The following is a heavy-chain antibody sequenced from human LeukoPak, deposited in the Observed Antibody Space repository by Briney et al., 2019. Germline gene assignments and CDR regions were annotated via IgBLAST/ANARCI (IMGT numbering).Heavy chain of an antibody. D-gene: IGHD3/OR15-3a*01. J-gene: IGHJ4*02. CDR2: MNPNSGNT. V-gene: IGHV1-8*03. CDR1: GYTFTSYD. CDR3: ARGPTWTGNYYYFDY. Sequence: GASVTVSCKASGYTFTSYDINWVRQATGRGLEWMGWMNPNSGNTGYAQKFQGRVTITGHTSISTAYMELSSLRSEDTAVYYCARGPTWTGNYYYFDYWGQGTLVTVSS.